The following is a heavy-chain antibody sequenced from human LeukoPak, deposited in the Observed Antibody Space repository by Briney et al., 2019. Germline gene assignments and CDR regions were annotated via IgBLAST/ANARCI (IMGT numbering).Heavy chain of an antibody. CDR3: ARRGVGDQLRYFDWLFHPIFDY. CDR2: IYTSGST. CDR1: GGSISSYY. J-gene: IGHJ4*02. D-gene: IGHD3-9*01. Sequence: SETLSLTCTVSGGSISSYYWSWIRQPAGKGLEWIGRIYTSGSTNYNPSLKSRVTMSVDTSKNQFSLKLSSVTAADTAVYYCARRGVGDQLRYFDWLFHPIFDYWGQGTLVTVSS. V-gene: IGHV4-4*07.